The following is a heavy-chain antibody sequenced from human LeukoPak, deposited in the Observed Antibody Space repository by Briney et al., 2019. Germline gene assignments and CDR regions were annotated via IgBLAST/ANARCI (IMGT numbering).Heavy chain of an antibody. D-gene: IGHD3-3*01. CDR2: INHSGST. CDR3: ARVRHTYYDFWSGYVYGMDV. J-gene: IGHJ6*02. CDR1: GGSFSGYY. Sequence: SETLSLTCAVYGGSFSGYYWSWIRKPPGKGLEWIGEINHSGSTNYNPSLKRRVTISVDTSKNQFSLKLSSVTAADTAVYYCARVRHTYYDFWSGYVYGMDVWGQGTTVTVSS. V-gene: IGHV4-34*01.